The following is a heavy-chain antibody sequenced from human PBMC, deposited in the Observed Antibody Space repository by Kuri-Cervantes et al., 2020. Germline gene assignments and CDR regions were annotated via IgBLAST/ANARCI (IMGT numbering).Heavy chain of an antibody. CDR2: ISPYINTT. CDR3: ARGRYYYDSSGYYHDAFDI. V-gene: IGHV1-18*01. D-gene: IGHD3-22*01. CDR1: GYTFMNYG. Sequence: ASVKVSCKASGYTFMNYGLSWVRQAPGQGLEWVGSISPYINTTSYAQKFQGRVTLTTDTSTSTVYMEVRSLRSDDTAVYYCARGRYYYDSSGYYHDAFDIWGQGTMVTVSS. J-gene: IGHJ3*02.